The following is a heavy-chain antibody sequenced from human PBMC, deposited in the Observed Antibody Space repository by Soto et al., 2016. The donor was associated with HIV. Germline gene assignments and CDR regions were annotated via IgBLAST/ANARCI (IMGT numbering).Heavy chain of an antibody. D-gene: IGHD3-10*01. CDR2: INLYSGGT. J-gene: IGHJ3*01. V-gene: IGHV1-2*02. CDR3: ARLGRNVFLPIRDAFDF. Sequence: QVQLVQSGPELKEPGASVKVSCKISGPSFPTFHIHWVREAPGQGLEWMGWINLYSGGTKYAQKFQGRVTMTRDTSVTTAYMDLSSLTSGDTAVYYCARLGRNVFLPIRDAFDFWGQGTLVTVFS. CDR1: GPSFPTFH.